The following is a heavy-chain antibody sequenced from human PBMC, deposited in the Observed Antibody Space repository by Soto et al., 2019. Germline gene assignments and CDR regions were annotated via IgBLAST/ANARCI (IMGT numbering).Heavy chain of an antibody. Sequence: SETLSLTCTVSGGSISSGGYYWSWIRQHPGKGLEWIGYIYYSGSTYYNPSLKSRVTISVDTSKNQFSLKLSSVTAADTAVYYCARDGGEYCSGGSCYDGGYYFDYWGQGTLVTVSS. CDR3: ARDGGEYCSGGSCYDGGYYFDY. CDR2: IYYSGST. J-gene: IGHJ4*02. V-gene: IGHV4-31*03. CDR1: GGSISSGGYY. D-gene: IGHD2-15*01.